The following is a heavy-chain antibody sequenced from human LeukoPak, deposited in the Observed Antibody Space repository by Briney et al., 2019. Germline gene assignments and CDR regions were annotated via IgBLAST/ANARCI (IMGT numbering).Heavy chain of an antibody. CDR1: GGSISSYY. D-gene: IGHD4-17*01. V-gene: IGHV4-59*01. CDR2: IYYSGST. CDR3: ARGSAHYGPTGY. Sequence: SETLSLPCTVSGGSISSYYWSWIRQPPGKGLEWIGYIYYSGSTNYNPSLKSRVTISVDTSKNQFSLKLSSVTAADTAVYYCARGSAHYGPTGYWGQGTLVTVSS. J-gene: IGHJ4*02.